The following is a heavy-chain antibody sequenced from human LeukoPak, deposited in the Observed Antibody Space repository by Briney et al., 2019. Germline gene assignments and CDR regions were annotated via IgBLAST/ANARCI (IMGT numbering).Heavy chain of an antibody. CDR1: GFTFSSYA. J-gene: IGHJ4*02. CDR2: IKQDGSEK. V-gene: IGHV3-7*01. CDR3: ASITGSRAYYDFWSGYYSDY. D-gene: IGHD3-3*01. Sequence: PGGSLRLSCAASGFTFSSYAMSWVRQAPGKGLEWVANIKQDGSEKYYVDSVKGRFTISRDNAKNSLYLQMNSLRAEDTAVYYCASITGSRAYYDFWSGYYSDYWGQGTLVTVSS.